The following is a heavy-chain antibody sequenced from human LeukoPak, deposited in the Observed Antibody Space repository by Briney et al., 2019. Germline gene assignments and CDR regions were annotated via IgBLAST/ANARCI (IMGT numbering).Heavy chain of an antibody. CDR2: IYYSGST. D-gene: IGHD3-10*01. V-gene: IGHV4-31*03. J-gene: IGHJ6*02. CDR1: GGSISSGGYY. CDR3: ARDSYGSGSQNYYYGMDV. Sequence: TSETLSLTCTVSGGSISSGGYYWSWIRQHPGKGLEWIGYIYYSGSTYYNPSLKSRVTISVDTSKDQFSLKLSSVTAAGTAVYYCARDSYGSGSQNYYYGMDVWGQGTTVTVSS.